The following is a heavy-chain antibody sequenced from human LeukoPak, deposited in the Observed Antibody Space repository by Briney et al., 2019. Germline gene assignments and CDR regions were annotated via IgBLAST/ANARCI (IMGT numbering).Heavy chain of an antibody. CDR2: ISAYNGNT. CDR3: ARDNARIAAAVTFYDY. CDR1: GYTFTSYG. J-gene: IGHJ4*02. Sequence: GASVKVSCKASGYTFTSYGITWVRQAPGQGLEWMGWISAYNGNTNYAQKLQGRLTMTTDTSTSTAYMELSSLRSEDTAVYYCARDNARIAAAVTFYDYWGQGTLVTVSS. V-gene: IGHV1-18*01. D-gene: IGHD6-13*01.